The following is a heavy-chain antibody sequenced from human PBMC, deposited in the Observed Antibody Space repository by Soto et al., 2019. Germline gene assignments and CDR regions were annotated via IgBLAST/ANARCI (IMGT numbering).Heavy chain of an antibody. Sequence: PGGTLRLSCVASGCTLEDYSMHWIRQLPGKGLEWISGISSNAYTIRYAAFIQCVFTIFRNNTKNSFFIQRNMLAADEAALSYCANSHVGMVLCPNCFFDLWGRGTMVTVSS. CDR3: ANSHVGMVLCPNCFFDL. CDR2: ISSNAYTI. D-gene: IGHD1-26*01. CDR1: GCTLEDYS. V-gene: IGHV3-9*01. J-gene: IGHJ2*01.